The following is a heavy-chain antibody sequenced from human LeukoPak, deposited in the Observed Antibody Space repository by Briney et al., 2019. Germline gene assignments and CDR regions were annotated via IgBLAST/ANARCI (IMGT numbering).Heavy chain of an antibody. CDR3: ARARIGYCSSTSCYPPDY. V-gene: IGHV1-69*01. CDR2: IIPIFGTA. CDR1: GGTFISYA. D-gene: IGHD2-2*01. Sequence: SVKVSCKASGGTFISYAISWVRQAPGQGLEWMGGIIPIFGTANYAQKFQGRVTITADESTSTAYMELSSLRSEDTAVYYCARARIGYCSSTSCYPPDYWGQGTLVTVSS. J-gene: IGHJ4*02.